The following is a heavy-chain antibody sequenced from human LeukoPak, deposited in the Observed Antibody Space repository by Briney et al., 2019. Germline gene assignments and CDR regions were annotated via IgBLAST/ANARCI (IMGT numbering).Heavy chain of an antibody. CDR3: ARGRVPAGAPYYFDY. J-gene: IGHJ4*02. Sequence: PGGSLRLSCAASGFTFTTYWMSWVRQAPGKGLEWVANIKQDGSEKYYVDSVKGRFTISRDNAKNSLFPQMNSLRAEDTAVYYCARGRVPAGAPYYFDYWGQGTLVTVSS. V-gene: IGHV3-7*03. D-gene: IGHD2-2*01. CDR2: IKQDGSEK. CDR1: GFTFTTYW.